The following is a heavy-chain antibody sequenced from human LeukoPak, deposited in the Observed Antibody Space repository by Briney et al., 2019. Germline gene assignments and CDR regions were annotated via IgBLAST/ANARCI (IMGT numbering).Heavy chain of an antibody. CDR1: GGSISSYY. Sequence: SETLSLTCTVSGGSISSYYWSWIRQPPGKGLEWIGYIYYSGSTNYNPSLKSRVTISVDTSKNQFSLKLSSVTAADTAVYYCARHVTDMATPLYYFDYWGQGTLVTVSS. J-gene: IGHJ4*02. V-gene: IGHV4-59*08. CDR2: IYYSGST. D-gene: IGHD5-24*01. CDR3: ARHVTDMATPLYYFDY.